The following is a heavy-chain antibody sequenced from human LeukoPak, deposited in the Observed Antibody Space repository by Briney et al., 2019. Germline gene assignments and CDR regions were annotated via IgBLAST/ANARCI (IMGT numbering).Heavy chain of an antibody. Sequence: SETLSLTCTVSGYSISSGYYWGWIRQPPGKGLEWIGSIYHSGSTYYNPSLKSRVTISVDTSKNQFSLKLSSVTAADTAVYYCARVSGGSYPHFDYWGQGTLVTVSS. CDR3: ARVSGGSYPHFDY. CDR2: IYHSGST. CDR1: GYSISSGYY. J-gene: IGHJ4*02. V-gene: IGHV4-38-2*02. D-gene: IGHD1-26*01.